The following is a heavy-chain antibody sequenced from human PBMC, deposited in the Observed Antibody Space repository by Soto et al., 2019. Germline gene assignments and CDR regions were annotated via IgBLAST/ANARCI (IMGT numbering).Heavy chain of an antibody. J-gene: IGHJ4*02. CDR1: GFTVSSNY. Sequence: EVQLVESGGGLVQPGGSLRLSCAASGFTVSSNYMSWVRQAPGKGLEWVSVIYSGGSTYYADSVKGRFTSSRDNSKNTLYLQMNSLRAEDTAVYYCASAGGIVLVPAALTYYYWGQGTLVTVSS. V-gene: IGHV3-66*01. CDR3: ASAGGIVLVPAALTYYY. CDR2: IYSGGST. D-gene: IGHD2-2*01.